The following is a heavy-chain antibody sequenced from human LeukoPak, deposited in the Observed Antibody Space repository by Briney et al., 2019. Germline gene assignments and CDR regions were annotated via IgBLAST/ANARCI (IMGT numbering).Heavy chain of an antibody. CDR2: MNPNSGNT. D-gene: IGHD6-19*01. CDR1: GYTFTSYD. CDR3: ARTPGQQWLVPPRYGMDV. J-gene: IGHJ6*02. Sequence: ASVKVSCKASGYTFTSYDINWVRQATGQGLEWMGWMNPNSGNTGYAQKFQGRVTMTRNTSISTAYMELSSLRSEDTAVYHCARTPGQQWLVPPRYGMDVWGQGTTVTVSS. V-gene: IGHV1-8*01.